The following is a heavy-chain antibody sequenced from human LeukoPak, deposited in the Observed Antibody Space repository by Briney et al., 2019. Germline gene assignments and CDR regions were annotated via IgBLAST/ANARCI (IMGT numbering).Heavy chain of an antibody. CDR2: IKQDGSEK. CDR1: GFTFSSSA. V-gene: IGHV3-7*01. D-gene: IGHD5-24*01. Sequence: GGSLRLSCAASGFTFSSSAMSWVRQAPGKGLEWVANIKQDGSEKYYVDSVKGRFPISRDNAKNSLYLQMNSLRAEDTAVYYCARTGDGYNYHFDYWGQGTLVTVSS. J-gene: IGHJ4*02. CDR3: ARTGDGYNYHFDY.